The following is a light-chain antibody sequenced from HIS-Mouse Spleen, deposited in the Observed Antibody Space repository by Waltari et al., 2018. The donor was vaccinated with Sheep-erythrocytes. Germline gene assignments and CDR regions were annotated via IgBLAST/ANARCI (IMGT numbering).Light chain of an antibody. CDR3: NSRDSSGKV. J-gene: IGLJ2*01. CDR2: GKN. V-gene: IGLV3-19*01. CDR1: RLRSYY. Sequence: SSELTQDAAVSVALGQTVRITGQGDRLRSYYASWYQQKPGQAPVLVIYGKNNRPSGIPDRFSGSSSGNTASLTITGAQAEDEADYYCNSRDSSGKVFGGGTKLTVL.